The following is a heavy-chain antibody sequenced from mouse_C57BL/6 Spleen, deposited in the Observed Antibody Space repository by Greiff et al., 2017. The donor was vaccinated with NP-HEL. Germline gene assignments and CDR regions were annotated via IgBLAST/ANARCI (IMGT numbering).Heavy chain of an antibody. CDR3: AILYDYDVGFAY. Sequence: VQLQQPGAELVRPGSSVKLSCKASGYTFTSYWMHWVKQRPIQGLEWIGNIDPSDSETHYNQKFKDKATLTVDKSSSTAYMQLSSLTSEDSAVYYCAILYDYDVGFAYWGQGTLVTVSA. CDR1: GYTFTSYW. V-gene: IGHV1-52*01. D-gene: IGHD2-4*01. J-gene: IGHJ3*01. CDR2: IDPSDSET.